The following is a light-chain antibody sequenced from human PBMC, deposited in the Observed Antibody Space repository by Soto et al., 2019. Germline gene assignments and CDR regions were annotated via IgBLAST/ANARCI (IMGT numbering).Light chain of an antibody. Sequence: DIQMTQSPSSLSASVGDRVTITCRASLPISNYLAWYQQKPGKAPKLLIYKASSLESGVPSRFSVSGSGTELTLTISSLQPDDFSTYQRQKYKCYSLTFGQVTRLEMK. V-gene: IGKV1-5*03. CDR1: LPISNY. CDR2: KAS. J-gene: IGKJ5*01. CDR3: QKYKCYSLT.